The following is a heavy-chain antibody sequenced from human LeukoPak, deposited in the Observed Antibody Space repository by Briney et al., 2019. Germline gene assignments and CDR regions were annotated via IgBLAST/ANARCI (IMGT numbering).Heavy chain of an antibody. CDR2: IYYSGST. Sequence: SETLSLTCTVSGGSISSHYWSWIRQPPGKGLEWIGYIYYSGSTNYNPSLKSRVTISVDTSKNQFSLQLSSVTAADTAVYYCARGGPRKDFDWFVIDYWGQGTLVTVSS. CDR3: ARGGPRKDFDWFVIDY. D-gene: IGHD3-9*01. V-gene: IGHV4-59*11. J-gene: IGHJ4*02. CDR1: GGSISSHY.